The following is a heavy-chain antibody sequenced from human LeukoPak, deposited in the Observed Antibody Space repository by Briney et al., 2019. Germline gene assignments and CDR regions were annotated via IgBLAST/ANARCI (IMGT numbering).Heavy chain of an antibody. CDR1: GGSISSYY. CDR2: IYYSGST. D-gene: IGHD3-9*01. J-gene: IGHJ6*02. V-gene: IGHV4-59*01. Sequence: SETLSLTCTVSGGSISSYYWSWIRQPPGKGLEWIGYIYYSGSTNYNPSLKSRVTISVDTSKNQFSLKLSSVTAADTAVYYCARGGTYYDILTGYSDHYYGMDVWGQGTTVTVSS. CDR3: ARGGTYYDILTGYSDHYYGMDV.